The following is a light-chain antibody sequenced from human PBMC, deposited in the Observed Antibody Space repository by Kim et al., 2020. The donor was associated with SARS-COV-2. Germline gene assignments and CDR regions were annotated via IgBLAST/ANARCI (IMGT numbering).Light chain of an antibody. CDR2: EKN. V-gene: IGLV3-19*01. Sequence: SSELTQDPAVSVALGQTVRITCQGDSLRSYYASWYQQKPGQAPVLVIYEKNNRPTGIPGRFSGSSSGNTTSLTITGAQAEDEADYYCNSRESGVNHVVFGGGTQLTVL. CDR3: NSRESGVNHVV. J-gene: IGLJ3*02. CDR1: SLRSYY.